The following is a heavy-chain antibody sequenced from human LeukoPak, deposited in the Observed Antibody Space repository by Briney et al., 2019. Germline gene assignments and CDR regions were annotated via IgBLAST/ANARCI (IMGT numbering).Heavy chain of an antibody. J-gene: IGHJ5*02. V-gene: IGHV3-49*04. CDR2: IRSKAYGGTT. D-gene: IGHD3-9*01. CDR1: GFTFGDYA. CDR3: ARLGDYDILTGAPLAGPSDP. Sequence: PGGSLRLSCTASGFTFGDYAMSWVRQAPGKGLEWVGFIRSKAYGGTTEYAASVKGRFTISRDDSKSIAYLQMNSLKTEDTAVYYCARLGDYDILTGAPLAGPSDPWGQGTLVTVSS.